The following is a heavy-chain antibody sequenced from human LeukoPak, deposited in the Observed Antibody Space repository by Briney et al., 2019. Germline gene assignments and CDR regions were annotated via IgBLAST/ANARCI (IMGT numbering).Heavy chain of an antibody. D-gene: IGHD3-10*01. V-gene: IGHV1-18*01. J-gene: IGHJ4*02. Sequence: ASVKVSCKASGYTFTSYGISWVRQAPGQGLEWMGWISAYNGNTNYAQKLQGRVTMTTDTSTSTAYMELSSLRSDDTAVYYCARSLLLWFGEPSWSYFDYWGQGTLVTVSS. CDR3: ARSLLLWFGEPSWSYFDY. CDR2: ISAYNGNT. CDR1: GYTFTSYG.